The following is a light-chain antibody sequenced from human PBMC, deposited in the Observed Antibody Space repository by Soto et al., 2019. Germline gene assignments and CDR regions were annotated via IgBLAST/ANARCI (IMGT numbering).Light chain of an antibody. CDR2: DAS. CDR3: QQRSNWPPVT. CDR1: QSVRSY. V-gene: IGKV3-11*01. J-gene: IGKJ4*01. Sequence: IVLTQSPATLSLSPGEIATLSCRSSQSVRSYLAWYQQKPGQAPRLLIYDASNRATVIPARFSGSGSGTDFTLTISSPEPEDFAIYYCQQRSNWPPVTFGGGTKVEIK.